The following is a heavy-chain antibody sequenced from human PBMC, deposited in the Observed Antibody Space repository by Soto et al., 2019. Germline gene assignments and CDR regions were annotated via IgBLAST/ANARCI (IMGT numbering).Heavy chain of an antibody. Sequence: GGSLRLSCAASGFTFSSYAMSWVRQAPGKGLEWVSAISGSGGSTYYADSVKGRFTISRDNSKNTLYLQMNSLRAEDTAVYYCAKVWVGDSSGYSWVPEGYFQHWGQGTLVTVSS. CDR3: AKVWVGDSSGYSWVPEGYFQH. D-gene: IGHD3-22*01. V-gene: IGHV3-23*01. CDR1: GFTFSSYA. CDR2: ISGSGGST. J-gene: IGHJ1*01.